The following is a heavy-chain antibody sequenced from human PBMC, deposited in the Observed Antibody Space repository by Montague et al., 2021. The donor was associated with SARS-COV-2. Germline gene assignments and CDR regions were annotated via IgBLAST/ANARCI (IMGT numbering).Heavy chain of an antibody. Sequence: QSGAEVKKPGESLKISCKASGYTFTSYDINWVRQATGQGLEWMGWVSPNSGNTGYAQKFQGRVTMTRNTSIGTAYMELSSLRSEDTAVYYCARADRLGDLNDVIPYYYYGMDGWGQGTTVTVSS. D-gene: IGHD3-10*01. CDR3: ARADRLGDLNDVIPYYYYGMDG. CDR1: GYTFTSYD. V-gene: IGHV1-8*02. J-gene: IGHJ6*02. CDR2: VSPNSGNT.